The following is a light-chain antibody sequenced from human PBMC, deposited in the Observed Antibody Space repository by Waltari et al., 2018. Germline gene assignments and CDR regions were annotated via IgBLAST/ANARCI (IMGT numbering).Light chain of an antibody. Sequence: QAVVTQEPSLTVSPGGTVTLTCGSSTGAVTSGQYTYSVQQTPGQAPVTLTYTTDNRHSWTSARFTGSLLGGKAALTVSGAQPEDEAEYYCLLSYSGARVFGGGTKLTVL. CDR1: TGAVTSGQY. V-gene: IGLV7-46*01. CDR2: TTD. CDR3: LLSYSGARV. J-gene: IGLJ3*02.